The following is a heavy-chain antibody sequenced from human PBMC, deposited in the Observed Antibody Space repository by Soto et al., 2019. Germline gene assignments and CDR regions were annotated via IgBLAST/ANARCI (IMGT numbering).Heavy chain of an antibody. Sequence: QVQLVQSGAEVKKPGSSVKVSCKASGGTFSSYAISWVRQAPGQGLEWMGGIIPIFGTANYAQKFQGRVTITADESTSTADMELSSLRSEDTAVYYCARAPIVVVTAYFDYWGQGTLVTVSS. J-gene: IGHJ4*02. V-gene: IGHV1-69*01. CDR2: IIPIFGTA. D-gene: IGHD2-21*02. CDR1: GGTFSSYA. CDR3: ARAPIVVVTAYFDY.